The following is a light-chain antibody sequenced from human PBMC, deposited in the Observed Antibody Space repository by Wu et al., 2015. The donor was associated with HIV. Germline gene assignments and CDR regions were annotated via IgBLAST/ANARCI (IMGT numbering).Light chain of an antibody. CDR2: AVF. Sequence: EIVSTQSPGTLSLSPGERATLSCRASQRLTNSHLAWYQQKPGQAPRLLIFAVFSRATGVPDRLSGRGSGTGFTLTISRLEPEDFAVYYCQQYDRSPLSFGPGTKVDFK. V-gene: IGKV3-20*01. CDR1: QRLTNSH. CDR3: QQYDRSPLS. J-gene: IGKJ3*01.